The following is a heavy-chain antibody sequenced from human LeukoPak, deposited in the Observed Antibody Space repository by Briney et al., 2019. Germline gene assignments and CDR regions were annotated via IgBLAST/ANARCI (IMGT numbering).Heavy chain of an antibody. Sequence: ASVKVSCKASGYTFGSCDINWVRQATGQGLEWMGWMNPNSGDTGSAQNFQGRVTFTRDTSISTAYMELSSLTSEDTAVYYCTRDMRGTPAADDAFDIWGQGTRVTVSS. J-gene: IGHJ3*02. D-gene: IGHD2-2*01. V-gene: IGHV1-8*03. CDR3: TRDMRGTPAADDAFDI. CDR2: MNPNSGDT. CDR1: GYTFGSCD.